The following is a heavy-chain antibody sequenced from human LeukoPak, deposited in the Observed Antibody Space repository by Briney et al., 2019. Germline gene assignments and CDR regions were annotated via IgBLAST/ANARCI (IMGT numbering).Heavy chain of an antibody. V-gene: IGHV4-61*08. CDR3: ARGGGEYPDY. CDR1: GGSISSGGYS. J-gene: IGHJ4*02. D-gene: IGHD3-10*01. CDR2: IYYSGST. Sequence: SETLSLTCAVSGGSISSGGYSWSWIRQPPGKGLEWIGYIYYSGSTNYNPSLKSRVTISVDTSKYQFSLKLSSVTAADTAVYYCARGGGEYPDYWGQGTLVTVSS.